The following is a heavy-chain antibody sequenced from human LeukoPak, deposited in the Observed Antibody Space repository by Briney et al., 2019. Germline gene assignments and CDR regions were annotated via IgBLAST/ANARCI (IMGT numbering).Heavy chain of an antibody. CDR3: ARAPQTAANAAFDP. CDR1: GFTFRTYA. CDR2: ISDSGDGT. J-gene: IGHJ5*02. V-gene: IGHV3-23*01. D-gene: IGHD6-25*01. Sequence: PGGSLRLSCAASGFTFRTYAMSWVRQAPGKGLEWVSGISDSGDGTYYAESVKGRFTISRDNSKNTVFLQMNSLRAEDTAVYYCARAPQTAANAAFDPWGQGTLVTVSS.